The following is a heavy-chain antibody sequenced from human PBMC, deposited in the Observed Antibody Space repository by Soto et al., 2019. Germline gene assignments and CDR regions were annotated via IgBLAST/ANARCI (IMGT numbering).Heavy chain of an antibody. CDR1: GGSFSGYY. V-gene: IGHV4-34*01. CDR3: ARVGVYYDFWSGYRTLPQRTNFDY. D-gene: IGHD3-3*01. Sequence: SETLSLTCAVYGGSFSGYYWSWIRQPPGKGLEWIGEINHSGSTNYNPSLKSRVTISVDTSKNQFSLKLSSVTAADTAVYYCARVGVYYDFWSGYRTLPQRTNFDYWGQGTLVTVSS. J-gene: IGHJ4*02. CDR2: INHSGST.